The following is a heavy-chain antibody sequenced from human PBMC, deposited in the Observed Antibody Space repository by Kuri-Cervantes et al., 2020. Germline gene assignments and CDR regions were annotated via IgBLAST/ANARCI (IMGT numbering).Heavy chain of an antibody. D-gene: IGHD4-17*01. CDR2: IYYSGST. CDR3: ARVHYGDYYFDY. Sequence: SETLSLTCTVSGGSISSGGYYWSWIRQHPGKGLEWIGYIYYSGSTYYNPSLKSRVTISVDTSKNQFSLKLSSVTAADTAVYYCARVHYGDYYFDYWGPGTLVTVSS. J-gene: IGHJ4*02. V-gene: IGHV4-31*03. CDR1: GGSISSGGYY.